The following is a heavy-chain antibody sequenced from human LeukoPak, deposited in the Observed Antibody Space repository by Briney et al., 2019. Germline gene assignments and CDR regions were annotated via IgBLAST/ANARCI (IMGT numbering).Heavy chain of an antibody. CDR1: GGSISSYY. J-gene: IGHJ4*01. Sequence: SETLSLTCAVSGGSISSYYWSWIRQLPGKGLEWIGYIYSSGSTNYHPSLKSGVTISVDTSKNQFSLKLSSGTSAAAAVYYCARNVRTPLLAWDPYYFESSGPGTLVTVSS. CDR3: ARNVRTPLLAWDPYYFES. CDR2: IYSSGST. V-gene: IGHV4-59*08. D-gene: IGHD1-26*01.